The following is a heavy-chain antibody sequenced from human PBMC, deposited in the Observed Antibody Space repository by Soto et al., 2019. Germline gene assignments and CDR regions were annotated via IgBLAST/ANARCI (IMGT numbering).Heavy chain of an antibody. CDR1: GYTFTSYG. Sequence: AXXKVSCQASGYTFTSYGISWMRQAPGQGLEWMGWISAYNGNTNYAQKLQGRVTMTTDTSTSTAYMELRSLRSDDTAVYYCARGVDYGGNQDFDYWGQGTLVTVSS. CDR3: ARGVDYGGNQDFDY. CDR2: ISAYNGNT. V-gene: IGHV1-18*01. D-gene: IGHD4-17*01. J-gene: IGHJ4*02.